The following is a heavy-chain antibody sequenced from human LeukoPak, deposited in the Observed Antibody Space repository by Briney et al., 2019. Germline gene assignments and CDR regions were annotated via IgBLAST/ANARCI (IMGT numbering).Heavy chain of an antibody. CDR1: GGTFSSYA. CDR2: IIPIFGTA. Sequence: GASVKVSCKASGGTFSSYAISWVRQAPGQGLEWMGGIIPIFGTANYAQKFQGRVTITADESTSTAYMELSNLRSEDTAVYYCARDGRDGYNYDYFDYWGQGTLVTVSS. D-gene: IGHD5-24*01. CDR3: ARDGRDGYNYDYFDY. J-gene: IGHJ4*02. V-gene: IGHV1-69*13.